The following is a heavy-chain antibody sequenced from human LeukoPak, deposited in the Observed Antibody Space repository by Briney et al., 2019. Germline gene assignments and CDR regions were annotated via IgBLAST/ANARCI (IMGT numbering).Heavy chain of an antibody. V-gene: IGHV3-23*01. Sequence: QSGGSLRLSCVGSGFTSIAYALTWARQAPGKGLEWVSGISGGGVTTYYADSVKGRFTISRDNSKNTLYLQMNSLRAEDTAVYYCAKTRPLDSSSWSHGDYWGQGTLVTVSS. CDR2: ISGGGVTT. D-gene: IGHD6-13*01. CDR3: AKTRPLDSSSWSHGDY. CDR1: GFTSIAYA. J-gene: IGHJ4*02.